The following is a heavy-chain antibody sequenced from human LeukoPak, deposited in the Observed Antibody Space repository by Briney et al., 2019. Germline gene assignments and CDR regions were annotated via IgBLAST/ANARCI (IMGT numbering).Heavy chain of an antibody. J-gene: IGHJ6*04. CDR3: ARKASGKMDF. Sequence: GGSLRLSCSVSGFTFSSYSMNWVRQAPGKGLAWVSYISSSSSTIYYADSVKGRFTISRDSAKNSLYLHMNSLRAEDTAVYYCARKASGKMDFWGKGTTVTVSS. V-gene: IGHV3-48*04. CDR1: GFTFSSYS. CDR2: ISSSSSTI.